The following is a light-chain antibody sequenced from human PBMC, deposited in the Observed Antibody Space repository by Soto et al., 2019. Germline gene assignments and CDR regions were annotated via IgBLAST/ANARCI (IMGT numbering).Light chain of an antibody. Sequence: EVVVTQSPGTLSLSPGEGATLSCRASQSVSSNYFAWYQQKAGQAPRLLIYGISTRATGIPDRFSGSGSGTDFTLTISRLEPEDFALYYCEQYGSSPRTFGQGTRVEIK. V-gene: IGKV3-20*01. J-gene: IGKJ1*01. CDR1: QSVSSNY. CDR2: GIS. CDR3: EQYGSSPRT.